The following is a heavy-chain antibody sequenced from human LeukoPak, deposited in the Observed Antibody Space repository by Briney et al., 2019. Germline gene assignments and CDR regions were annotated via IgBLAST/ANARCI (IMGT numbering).Heavy chain of an antibody. V-gene: IGHV4-61*08. CDR1: GGSISSGGYS. D-gene: IGHD6-13*01. CDR3: ARLLAAADYYFDY. CDR2: IYYSGST. Sequence: SETLSLTCAVSGGSISSGGYSWSWIRQPPGKGLEWIGYIYYSGSTNYNPSLKSRVTISVDTSKNQFSLKLSSVTAADTAVYYCARLLAAADYYFDYWGQGTLVTVSS. J-gene: IGHJ4*02.